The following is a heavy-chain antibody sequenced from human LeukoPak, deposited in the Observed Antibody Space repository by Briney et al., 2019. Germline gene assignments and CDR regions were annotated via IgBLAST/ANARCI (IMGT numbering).Heavy chain of an antibody. CDR1: GFTFSSYW. D-gene: IGHD3-22*01. Sequence: GGSLRLSCAASGFTFSSYWMSWVRQAPGKGLEWVANIKQDGSEKYYVDSVKGRFTISRDNAKNSLYLQMNSLRAEDTAVYYCARDRYDYDSSGYLTLLTYYFDYWGQGTLVTVSS. CDR3: ARDRYDYDSSGYLTLLTYYFDY. CDR2: IKQDGSEK. V-gene: IGHV3-7*01. J-gene: IGHJ4*02.